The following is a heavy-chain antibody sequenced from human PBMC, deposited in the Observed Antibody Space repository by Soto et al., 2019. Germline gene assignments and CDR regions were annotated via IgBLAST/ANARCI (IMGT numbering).Heavy chain of an antibody. CDR3: ARTDHSSGWAAWF. J-gene: IGHJ4*02. Sequence: QVQLQESGPGLVKPSETLTLTCTVSGDSVNGPSYVWAWIRQSPGKGLEWLGHIRYSGTTDYHPSIKSRVNISLDTSKNHFSLNLASVTSADSAVYYWARTDHSSGWAAWFWGQGTLVTVSA. V-gene: IGHV4-61*03. CDR2: IRYSGTT. D-gene: IGHD3-22*01. CDR1: GDSVNGPSYV.